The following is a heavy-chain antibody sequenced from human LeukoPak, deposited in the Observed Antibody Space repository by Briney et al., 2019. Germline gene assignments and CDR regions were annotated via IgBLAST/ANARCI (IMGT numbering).Heavy chain of an antibody. CDR2: IYTSGST. Sequence: ASETLSLTCTVSGGSISSYYWSWIRQPAGKGLEWIGRIYTSGSTNYNPSLKSRVTMSVDTSKNQFSLKLSSVTAADTAVYYCARGDIAAAVYYFDYWGQGTLVTVSS. J-gene: IGHJ4*02. CDR1: GGSISSYY. CDR3: ARGDIAAAVYYFDY. D-gene: IGHD6-13*01. V-gene: IGHV4-4*07.